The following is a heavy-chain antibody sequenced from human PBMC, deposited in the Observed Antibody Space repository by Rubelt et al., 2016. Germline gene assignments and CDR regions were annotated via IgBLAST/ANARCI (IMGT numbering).Heavy chain of an antibody. V-gene: IGHV3-7*02. J-gene: IGHJ4*02. CDR1: GFTFSNYW. CDR2: INQDGSEK. Sequence: EVQLLESGGCLVQPGGSLRLSCAASGFTFSNYWMRWVRQAPGKGLAWVANINQDGSEKHYLDSVKGRFTISIDNTKNALDMQRNNLRAIDTAVYYCAVPPTSQDPTFNYWGQGTPVTVSS. CDR3: AVPPTSQDPTFNY. D-gene: IGHD1-26*01.